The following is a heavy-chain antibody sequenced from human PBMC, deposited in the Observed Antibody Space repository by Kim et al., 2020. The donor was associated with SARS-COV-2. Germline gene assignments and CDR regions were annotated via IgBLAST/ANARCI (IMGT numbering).Heavy chain of an antibody. CDR1: GFTFSTYG. Sequence: GGSLRLSCAASGFTFSTYGMHWVRQAPGKGLEWVALIWYDGSNKYYADSVKGRFTISRDNSKNTLYLQMHSLRAEDTAVYSCAREVGCTGDSCYSFDYWGQGTLVTVSS. V-gene: IGHV3-33*01. D-gene: IGHD2-15*01. CDR3: AREVGCTGDSCYSFDY. CDR2: IWYDGSNK. J-gene: IGHJ4*02.